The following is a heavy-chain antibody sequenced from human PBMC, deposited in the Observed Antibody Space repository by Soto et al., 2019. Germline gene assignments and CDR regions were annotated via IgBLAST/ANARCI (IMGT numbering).Heavy chain of an antibody. V-gene: IGHV3-33*01. Sequence: QVQLVESGGGVVQPGRSLRLSCAASGFTFSYYGMHWVRQAPGKGLEWVAVIWSDGSNAYYVDSVKGRFTISRDNSKNTLYLEMSSLRAEDTAVYYCARDKWRTISGYFDLWGRGTLVAVSS. CDR1: GFTFSYYG. CDR2: IWSDGSNA. D-gene: IGHD1-7*01. J-gene: IGHJ2*01. CDR3: ARDKWRTISGYFDL.